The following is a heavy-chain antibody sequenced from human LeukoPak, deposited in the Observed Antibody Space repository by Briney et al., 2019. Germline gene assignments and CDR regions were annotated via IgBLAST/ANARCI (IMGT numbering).Heavy chain of an antibody. V-gene: IGHV3-23*01. CDR3: AKDRIAVAGTDFDY. J-gene: IGHJ4*02. CDR2: ISGSGGST. D-gene: IGHD6-19*01. Sequence: GRCLRLSRAASGFTFSSHAISCARQPPRNWLGWVSSISGSGGSTYYADSVKGRFTISRDNSKNTLYLQMNSLRADDTAVYYCAKDRIAVAGTDFDYWGQGTLVIVSS. CDR1: GFTFSSHA.